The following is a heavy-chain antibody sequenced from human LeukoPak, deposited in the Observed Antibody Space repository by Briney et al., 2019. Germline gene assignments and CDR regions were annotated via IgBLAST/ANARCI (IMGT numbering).Heavy chain of an antibody. J-gene: IGHJ5*02. CDR1: GFTFNTYT. CDR2: ISSAGSFI. D-gene: IGHD6-13*01. V-gene: IGHV3-21*01. Sequence: GGSLRLSCAASGFTFNTYTMNWVRQAPGRGLEWVASISSAGSFIDYADSMKGRFTVSRDNAMNSLYLQMNSLRPEDTAIYYCARDAIRGIRNWFDPWGQGTLVTVSS. CDR3: ARDAIRGIRNWFDP.